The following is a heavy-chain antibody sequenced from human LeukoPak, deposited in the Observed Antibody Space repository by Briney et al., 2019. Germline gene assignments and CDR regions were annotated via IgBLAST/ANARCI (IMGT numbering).Heavy chain of an antibody. CDR2: ISSSGSTI. V-gene: IGHV3-48*03. D-gene: IGHD6-13*01. CDR3: ARAGTVKAAAPGY. CDR1: GFTFSSYE. J-gene: IGHJ4*02. Sequence: GGSLRLSCAASGFTFSSYEMNCVRQDPGKGQEWVSYISSSGSTIYYADSVKGRFTISRDNAKNSLYLQMNSLRAEDTAVYYCARAGTVKAAAPGYWGQGTLVTVSS.